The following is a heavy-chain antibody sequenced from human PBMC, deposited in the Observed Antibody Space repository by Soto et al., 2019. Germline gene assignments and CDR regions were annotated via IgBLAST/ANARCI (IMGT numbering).Heavy chain of an antibody. D-gene: IGHD3-10*01. Sequence: QVHLQESGPGLVKPSETLSLRCTVSGVSIRSYFWSWIRQPPGKGLEWIGYTYYTAATKYSPSLESRATISADPSKKQFSLSLSRVSAADTALYFCAGSKNRGEGFDFWGQGALVTVSS. CDR3: AGSKNRGEGFDF. V-gene: IGHV4-59*01. CDR2: TYYTAAT. J-gene: IGHJ5*01. CDR1: GVSIRSYF.